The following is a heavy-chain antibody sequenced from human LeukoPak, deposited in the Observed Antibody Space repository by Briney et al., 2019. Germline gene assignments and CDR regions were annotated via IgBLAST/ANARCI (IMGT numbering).Heavy chain of an antibody. V-gene: IGHV3-21*01. CDR3: ARDVSDAFDI. Sequence: GGSLRLSCAASGFTFSSYSMNWVRQAPGKGLEWVSSISSSSSYIYYADSVKGRFTTSRDNAKNSLYLQMNSLRAEDTAVYYCARDVSDAFDIWGQGTMVTVSS. CDR2: ISSSSSYI. J-gene: IGHJ3*02. CDR1: GFTFSSYS.